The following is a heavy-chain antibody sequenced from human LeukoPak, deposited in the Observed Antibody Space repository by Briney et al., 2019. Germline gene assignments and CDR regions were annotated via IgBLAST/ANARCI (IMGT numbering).Heavy chain of an antibody. J-gene: IGHJ4*02. D-gene: IGHD6-13*01. Sequence: GSLRLSCAASGFTFSSYAMSWVRQAPGKGLEWVSAISGSGGSTYYADSVKGRFTISRDNSKNTLYLQMNSLRAEGTAVYYCAINPGIAAAGTGFDYWGQGTLVTVSS. CDR2: ISGSGGST. CDR3: AINPGIAAAGTGFDY. V-gene: IGHV3-23*01. CDR1: GFTFSSYA.